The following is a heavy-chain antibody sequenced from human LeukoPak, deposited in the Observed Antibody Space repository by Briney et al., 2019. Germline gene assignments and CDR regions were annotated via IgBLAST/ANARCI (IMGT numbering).Heavy chain of an antibody. Sequence: GASVKVSCKASGYTFTGYYMHWVRQAPGQGLEWMGWFNPNSGGTNYAQKFQGRVTMTRDTSISTAYMELSRLRSDDTAVYYCARSGPRDGYNRAIGYWGQGTLVTVSS. V-gene: IGHV1-2*02. CDR3: ARSGPRDGYNRAIGY. CDR1: GYTFTGYY. J-gene: IGHJ4*02. D-gene: IGHD5-24*01. CDR2: FNPNSGGT.